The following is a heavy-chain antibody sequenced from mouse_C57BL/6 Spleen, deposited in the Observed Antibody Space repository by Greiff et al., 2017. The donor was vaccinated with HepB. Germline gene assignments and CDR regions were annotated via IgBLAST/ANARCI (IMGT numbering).Heavy chain of an antibody. CDR3: ARHAPTGAMDY. J-gene: IGHJ4*01. CDR2: ISGGGGNT. V-gene: IGHV5-9*01. Sequence: EVHLVESGGGLVKPGGSLKLSCAASGFTFSSYTMSWVRQTPEKRLEWVATISGGGGNTYYPDSVKGRFTISRDKAKNTLYLQMSSLRSEDTALYYCARHAPTGAMDYWGQGTSVTVSS. CDR1: GFTFSSYT.